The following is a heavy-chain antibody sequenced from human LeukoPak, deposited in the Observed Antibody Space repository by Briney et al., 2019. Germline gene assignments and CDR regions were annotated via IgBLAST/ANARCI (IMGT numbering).Heavy chain of an antibody. CDR3: SRENGAFSPFGY. CDR1: GGSISNTNW. D-gene: IGHD2-8*01. V-gene: IGHV4-4*02. J-gene: IGHJ4*02. CDR2: ISLTGLT. Sequence: SEALSLTCGVSGGSISNTNWWSWVRQPPGQGLEWIGEISLTGLTHYNPSLESRVTVSLDKSKNQLSLNLTTVTAADTAVYYCSRENGAFSPFGYWGQGTLVTVLS.